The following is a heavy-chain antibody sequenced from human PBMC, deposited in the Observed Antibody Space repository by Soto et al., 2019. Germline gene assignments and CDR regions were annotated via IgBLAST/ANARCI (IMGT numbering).Heavy chain of an antibody. V-gene: IGHV3-30*18. CDR2: ISYDGSNK. J-gene: IGHJ4*02. Sequence: GGSLRLSCASSGFTFSSYGMHLVRQAPGKGLEWVAVISYDGSNKYYADSVKGRFTISRDNSKNTLYLQMNSLRAEDTAVYYCAKDRDSSSWIDYWGQGTLVTVSS. D-gene: IGHD6-13*01. CDR1: GFTFSSYG. CDR3: AKDRDSSSWIDY.